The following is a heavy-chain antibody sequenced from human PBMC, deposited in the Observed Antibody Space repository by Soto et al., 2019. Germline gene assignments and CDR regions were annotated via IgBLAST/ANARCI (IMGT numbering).Heavy chain of an antibody. V-gene: IGHV4-31*03. CDR1: GGSITSGGYY. CDR2: RYYSEST. Sequence: SETLSLTCTVSGGSITSGGYYWSWIRQLPGKGLEWIGHRYYSESTYYNPSLKSRVSISLDTSKNQFSLKLSFVTAADTAMYYGARTKCTVGSCYSCSLDYWGQGTPVTVSS. J-gene: IGHJ4*02. D-gene: IGHD2-15*01. CDR3: ARTKCTVGSCYSCSLDY.